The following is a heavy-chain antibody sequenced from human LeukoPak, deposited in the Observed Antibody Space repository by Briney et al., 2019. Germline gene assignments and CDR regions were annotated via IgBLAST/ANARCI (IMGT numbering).Heavy chain of an antibody. J-gene: IGHJ4*02. CDR1: GFTFSSYA. D-gene: IGHD3-10*01. CDR3: ARDGGEVVF. Sequence: GGSLRLSCAASGFTFSSYAMHWVRQAPGKGLEYVSAISNGGGSTHYANSVKGRFTISRDNSKNTLYLQMGSLRAEDMAVYYCARDGGEVVFWGQGTLVTVSS. CDR2: ISNGGGST. V-gene: IGHV3-64*01.